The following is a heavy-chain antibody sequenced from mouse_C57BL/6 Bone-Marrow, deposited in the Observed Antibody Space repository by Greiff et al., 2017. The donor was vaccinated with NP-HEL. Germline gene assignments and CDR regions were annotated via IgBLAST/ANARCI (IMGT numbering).Heavy chain of an antibody. CDR1: GFNIKDYY. J-gene: IGHJ4*01. CDR2: IDPEDGET. D-gene: IGHD2-1*01. CDR3: AGNYGGMDY. Sequence: LQQSGAELVKPGASVKLSCTASGFNIKDYYMHWVKQRTEKGLEWIGRIDPEDGETKYAPQFQGKATITADTSSTTAYLQLSSLTSEDTAVYYCAGNYGGMDYWGQGTSVTVSS. V-gene: IGHV14-2*01.